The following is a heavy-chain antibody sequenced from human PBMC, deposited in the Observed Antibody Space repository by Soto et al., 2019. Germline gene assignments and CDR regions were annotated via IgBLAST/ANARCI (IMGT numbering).Heavy chain of an antibody. D-gene: IGHD3-10*01. J-gene: IGHJ5*02. V-gene: IGHV3-30*18. CDR1: GFTFSSYG. CDR3: AKDYGSGSYPTSNWFDP. Sequence: QVQLVESGGGVVQPGRSLRLSCAASGFTFSSYGMHWVRQAPGKGLEWVAVISYDGSNKYYADSVTGRFTISRDNSKNTLYLQMNSLRAEDTAVYYCAKDYGSGSYPTSNWFDPWGQGTLVTVSS. CDR2: ISYDGSNK.